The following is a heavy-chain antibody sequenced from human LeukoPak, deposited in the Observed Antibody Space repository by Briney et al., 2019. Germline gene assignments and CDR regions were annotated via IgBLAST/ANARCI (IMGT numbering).Heavy chain of an antibody. V-gene: IGHV1-18*01. CDR3: ARDLGYYYDSSGYYPNWFDP. CDR2: ISPYNGNT. Sequence: ASVKVSCKASGYTFITYGINWVRQAPGQGLEWMGWISPYNGNTNYAQKLQGRVTMTTDTSTSTAYMDLRSLRSDDTAVYYCARDLGYYYDSSGYYPNWFDPWGQGTLVTVSS. D-gene: IGHD3-22*01. J-gene: IGHJ5*02. CDR1: GYTFITYG.